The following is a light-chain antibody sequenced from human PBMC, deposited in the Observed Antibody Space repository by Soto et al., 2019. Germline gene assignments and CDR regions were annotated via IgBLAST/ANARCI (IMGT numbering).Light chain of an antibody. J-gene: IGKJ1*01. CDR3: LQHNSYPWT. Sequence: DIQMTQSPSSLSASVEDRVTITCRASQSISSHLNWYQQKPGKAPKLLIFAASSLQSGVPSRFSGSRSGPDFTLTISSLQPEDFATYYCLQHNSYPWTFGQGTKVDIK. V-gene: IGKV1-39*01. CDR2: AAS. CDR1: QSISSH.